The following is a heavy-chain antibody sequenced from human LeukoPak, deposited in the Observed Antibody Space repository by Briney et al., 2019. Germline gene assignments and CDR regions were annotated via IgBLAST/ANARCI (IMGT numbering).Heavy chain of an antibody. CDR1: GFTFSDYW. V-gene: IGHV3-7*03. D-gene: IGHD1-26*01. CDR3: ARAGGPGTVDY. J-gene: IGHJ4*02. Sequence: GGSLRFSCEASGFTFSDYWMSWVRQAPGKGLEWVANINHDGRETYYVDSVKGRFTISRDNAKNSLFLQMNSLRVEDTAVYYCARAGGPGTVDYWGQGTLLTVSS. CDR2: INHDGRET.